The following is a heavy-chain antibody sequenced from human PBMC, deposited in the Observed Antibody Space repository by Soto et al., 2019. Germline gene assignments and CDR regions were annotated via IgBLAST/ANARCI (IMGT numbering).Heavy chain of an antibody. Sequence: SETLSLTCAVSGGSISSGGYSWSWIRQPPGKGLEWIGYIYHGGSTYYNPPLNSRVTISLDRSSNQFSLRLSSVTAADTAVYYCARDHYDYGYFDYWGQGALVTVSS. J-gene: IGHJ4*02. CDR2: IYHGGST. D-gene: IGHD3-16*01. V-gene: IGHV4-30-2*01. CDR1: GGSISSGGYS. CDR3: ARDHYDYGYFDY.